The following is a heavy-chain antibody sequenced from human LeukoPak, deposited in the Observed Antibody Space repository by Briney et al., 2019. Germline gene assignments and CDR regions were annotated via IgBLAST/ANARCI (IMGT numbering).Heavy chain of an antibody. Sequence: ASVKVSCKASGYTFTSYYMHWVRQAPGQGLEWMGIINPSGGSTSYAQKFQGRVTMTRDTSTSTVYMELSSSRSEDTAVYYCAREGVYYYDSSGYLPIDYWGQGTLVTVSS. D-gene: IGHD3-22*01. V-gene: IGHV1-46*01. CDR3: AREGVYYYDSSGYLPIDY. CDR2: INPSGGST. J-gene: IGHJ4*02. CDR1: GYTFTSYY.